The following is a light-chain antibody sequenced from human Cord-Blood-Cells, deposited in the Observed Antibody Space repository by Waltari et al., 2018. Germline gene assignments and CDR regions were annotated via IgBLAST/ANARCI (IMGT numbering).Light chain of an antibody. Sequence: DIQMTQSPSSLSASVGDRVTITCQASQDISNYLNWYQQKPGKAPKFLIYDASNLETGVPSRFSGSGSGTDFTFTISSLQPEDIATYYCQQYDNLIFTFGPGTKVDIK. J-gene: IGKJ3*01. V-gene: IGKV1-33*01. CDR3: QQYDNLIFT. CDR1: QDISNY. CDR2: DAS.